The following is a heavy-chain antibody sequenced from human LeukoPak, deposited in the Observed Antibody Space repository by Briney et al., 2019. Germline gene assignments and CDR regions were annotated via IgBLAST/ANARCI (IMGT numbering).Heavy chain of an antibody. V-gene: IGHV5-51*01. CDR2: IYPGDSDT. Sequence: GESLQISCKGSGYSFTSYWIGWVRQMPGKGLEWMGIIYPGDSDTRYSPSFQGQVTISADKSISTAYLQWSSLKASDTAMYYCARALPSEWLSLAFDYWGQGTLVTVSS. J-gene: IGHJ4*02. CDR3: ARALPSEWLSLAFDY. D-gene: IGHD3-3*01. CDR1: GYSFTSYW.